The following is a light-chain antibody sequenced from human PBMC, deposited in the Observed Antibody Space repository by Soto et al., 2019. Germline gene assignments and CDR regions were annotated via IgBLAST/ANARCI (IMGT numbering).Light chain of an antibody. V-gene: IGLV1-51*01. CDR3: GSWDSSLSAYV. CDR2: DDN. CDR1: SSNIGGNS. Sequence: QSVLTQPASVAAAPGQKVNIYCSGSSSNIGGNSVSWYQQLPGTAPKLLIYDDNKRPSGIPDRFSGSKSGTSATLGITGFQTGDEADYYCGSWDSSLSAYVFGTGTKVTVL. J-gene: IGLJ1*01.